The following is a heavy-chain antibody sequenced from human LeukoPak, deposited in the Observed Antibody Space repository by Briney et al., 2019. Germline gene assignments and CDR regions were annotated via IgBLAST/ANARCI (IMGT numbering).Heavy chain of an antibody. D-gene: IGHD7-27*01. J-gene: IGHJ4*02. Sequence: PSETLSLTCTVSGGSINSVYWSWIRQPPGKGLEWIAYIYYSGTTSYNPSLKSQVTISVDTSKNQFSLKLTSVTAADTAVYYCASQHWGSNYFDHWGQGTLVTVSS. CDR1: GGSINSVY. CDR2: IYYSGTT. CDR3: ASQHWGSNYFDH. V-gene: IGHV4-59*01.